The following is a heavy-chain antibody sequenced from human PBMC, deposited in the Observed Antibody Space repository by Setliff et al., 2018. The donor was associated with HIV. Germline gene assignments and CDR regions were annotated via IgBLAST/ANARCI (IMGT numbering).Heavy chain of an antibody. CDR3: ARDIGGYWDYHYYMDV. Sequence: GASVKVSCKASGYTFSRYAMHWVRQAPGQRLEWMGWINAGNGNTKYSQKFQGRVSIARDTSASTAYMELSRLRSDDTAVYYCARDIGGYWDYHYYMDVWGKGTTVTVSS. V-gene: IGHV1-3*01. D-gene: IGHD3-22*01. CDR2: INAGNGNT. CDR1: GYTFSRYA. J-gene: IGHJ6*03.